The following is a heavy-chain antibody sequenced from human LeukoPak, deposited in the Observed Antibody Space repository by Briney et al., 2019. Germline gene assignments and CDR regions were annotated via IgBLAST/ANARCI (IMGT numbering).Heavy chain of an antibody. Sequence: ASVKVSCKASGYTFTGYYMHWVRQAPGQGLEWMGWINPNSGGTSYAQKFQGRVTMTRDTSISTAYMELSRLRSDDTAVYYCARGSTVHKYGCGYWGQGTLVTVSS. CDR1: GYTFTGYY. V-gene: IGHV1-2*02. CDR3: ARGSTVHKYGCGY. J-gene: IGHJ4*02. CDR2: INPNSGGT. D-gene: IGHD3-10*01.